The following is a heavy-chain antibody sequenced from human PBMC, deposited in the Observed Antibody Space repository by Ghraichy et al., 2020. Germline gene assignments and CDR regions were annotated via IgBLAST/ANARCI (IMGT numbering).Heavy chain of an antibody. V-gene: IGHV3-23*01. CDR1: GFTFSSYA. J-gene: IGHJ6*02. CDR3: AKGLVESSGYPNYYYYYGMDV. Sequence: GGSLRLSCAASGFTFSSYAMSWVRQAPGKGLEWVSAISGSGGSTYYADSVKGRFTISRDNSKNTLYLQMNSLRAEDTAVYYCAKGLVESSGYPNYYYYYGMDVWGQGTTVTVSS. CDR2: ISGSGGST. D-gene: IGHD3-22*01.